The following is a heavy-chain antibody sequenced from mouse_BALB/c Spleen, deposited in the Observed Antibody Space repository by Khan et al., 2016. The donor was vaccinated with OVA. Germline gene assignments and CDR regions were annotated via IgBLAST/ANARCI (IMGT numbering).Heavy chain of an antibody. Sequence: QIQLVQSGPELKKPGATAQISCNASGSTFTNYGMTPAKQAPGQGLKGMGWTNTHPGEPTHGDAFKGRFASSLETSASTASVQSINLKNEDTATYFCTRSQGNYLFAYWGQGTLVTVSA. D-gene: IGHD2-1*01. CDR1: GSTFTNYG. CDR2: TNTHPGEP. V-gene: IGHV9-3-1*01. J-gene: IGHJ3*01. CDR3: TRSQGNYLFAY.